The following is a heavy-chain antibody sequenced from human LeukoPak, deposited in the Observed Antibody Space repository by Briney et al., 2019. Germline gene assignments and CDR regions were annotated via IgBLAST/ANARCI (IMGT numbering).Heavy chain of an antibody. CDR1: GGSISSYY. D-gene: IGHD2-21*02. CDR2: IYTSGST. V-gene: IGHV4-4*09. Sequence: SETLSLTCTVSGGSISSYYWSWIRQPPGKGLEWIRYIYTSGSTNYNPSLKSRVTISVDTSKNQFSLKLSSVTAADTAVYYCARLHCGGDCYSWYYYYMDVWGKGTTVTVSS. CDR3: ARLHCGGDCYSWYYYYMDV. J-gene: IGHJ6*03.